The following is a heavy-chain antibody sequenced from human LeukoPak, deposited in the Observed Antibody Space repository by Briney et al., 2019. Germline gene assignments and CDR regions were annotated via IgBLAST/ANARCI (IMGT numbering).Heavy chain of an antibody. CDR1: GYSFTSYW. Sequence: GESRKISCKGYGYSFTSYWIIWVRQMPGKGLEWMGRIDPSDSYTNYSPSLQGHVTISADKSISAAYLQWSNLKASDTAMYYCARARGDHYSFDYRGQGTLVTVSS. CDR3: ARARGDHYSFDY. V-gene: IGHV5-10-1*01. J-gene: IGHJ4*02. CDR2: IDPSDSYT. D-gene: IGHD3-10*01.